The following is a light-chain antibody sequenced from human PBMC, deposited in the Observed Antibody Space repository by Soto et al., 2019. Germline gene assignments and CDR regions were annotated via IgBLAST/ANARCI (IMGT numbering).Light chain of an antibody. CDR2: KAS. J-gene: IGKJ2*01. CDR3: QQYNSYSYT. Sequence: DIQMKKYTSTLSASVGDRVTITCRASQSISSWLAWYQQKPGKAPKPLIYKASSLESGVPSRFSGSGSGTEFTLTISSLQPDDFATYYCQQYNSYSYTFGQGTKVDI. CDR1: QSISSW. V-gene: IGKV1-5*03.